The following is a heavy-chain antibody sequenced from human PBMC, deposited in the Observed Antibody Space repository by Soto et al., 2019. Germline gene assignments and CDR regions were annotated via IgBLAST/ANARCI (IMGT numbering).Heavy chain of an antibody. CDR1: GFTFSSYW. CDR2: IKQDGSEK. Sequence: GGSLRLSCAASGFTFSSYWMSWVRQAPGKGLEWVANIKQDGSEKYYVDSVKGRFTISRDNAKNSLYLQMNSLRAEDTAVYYCAREGRRVVPAAVSLPNYYYYGMDVWGQGTTVTVSS. J-gene: IGHJ6*02. D-gene: IGHD2-2*01. CDR3: AREGRRVVPAAVSLPNYYYYGMDV. V-gene: IGHV3-7*01.